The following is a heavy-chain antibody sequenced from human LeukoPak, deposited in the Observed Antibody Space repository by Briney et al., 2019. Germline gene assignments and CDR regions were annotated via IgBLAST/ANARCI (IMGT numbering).Heavy chain of an antibody. J-gene: IGHJ4*02. Sequence: GESLKISCKGSEDSFTNYWIGWVRQMPGKGQEWMGIIYPGDSDTCYSQSFQGQFTISADKSISTAYLQWSSLKASDTAMYYCARHDRYYYDSSGYQRGPFDYWGQGTLVTVSS. CDR3: ARHDRYYYDSSGYQRGPFDY. V-gene: IGHV5-51*01. CDR2: IYPGDSDT. CDR1: EDSFTNYW. D-gene: IGHD3-22*01.